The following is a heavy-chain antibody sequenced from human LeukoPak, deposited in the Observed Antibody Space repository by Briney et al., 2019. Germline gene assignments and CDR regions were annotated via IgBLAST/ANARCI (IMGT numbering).Heavy chain of an antibody. V-gene: IGHV5-10-1*01. Sequence: GESLKISCKGSGYSFTSNWISWVRQMPGKGLEWLGRIAPSDSYTNYSPSFQGHVTISADKSISTVYLQLSRLKASDTAMYYCARHGATGSFDTRGQGNLVTVSS. CDR3: ARHGATGSFDT. CDR2: IAPSDSYT. D-gene: IGHD1-1*01. J-gene: IGHJ5*02. CDR1: GYSFTSNW.